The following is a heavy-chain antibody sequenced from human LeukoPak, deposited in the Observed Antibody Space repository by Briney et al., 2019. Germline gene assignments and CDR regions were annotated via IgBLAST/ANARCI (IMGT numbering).Heavy chain of an antibody. V-gene: IGHV5-51*01. CDR1: GYSFTSYW. Sequence: GESLKISCKGSGYSFTSYWIGWVRQMPGKGLEWMGIIYPGDSDTRYSPSFQGQVTISADKSISTAYLQWSSLKASDTAMYYCARLGRDSITGTTGDAFDIWGQGTMVTVSS. CDR3: ARLGRDSITGTTGDAFDI. CDR2: IYPGDSDT. D-gene: IGHD1-7*01. J-gene: IGHJ3*02.